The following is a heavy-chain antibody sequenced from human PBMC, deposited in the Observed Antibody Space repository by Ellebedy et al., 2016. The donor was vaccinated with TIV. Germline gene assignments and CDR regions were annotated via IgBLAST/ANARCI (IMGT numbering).Heavy chain of an antibody. CDR2: IYYSGST. CDR1: GGSISSYY. Sequence: MPSETLSLTCTVSGGSISSYYWSWIRQPPGKGLEWIGYIYYSGSTNYNPSLKSRVTISVDTSKNQFSLKLSSVTAADTAVYYCARQDSSGPHRVMDAFDIWGQGTMVTVSS. J-gene: IGHJ3*02. V-gene: IGHV4-59*08. CDR3: ARQDSSGPHRVMDAFDI. D-gene: IGHD3-22*01.